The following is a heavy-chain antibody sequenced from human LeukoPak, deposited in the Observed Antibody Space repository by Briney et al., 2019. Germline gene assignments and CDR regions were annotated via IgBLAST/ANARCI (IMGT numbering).Heavy chain of an antibody. V-gene: IGHV4-4*02. CDR2: IYHSGST. Sequence: NTSETLSLTCAVSGGSISSSHWWSWVRQPPGKGLEWIGEIYHSGSTNYNPSLKSRVTASVDKSKNQFSLKLNSVTAADTAVYYCARRGYFGGSETYYPSFEYWGQGILVTVSS. J-gene: IGHJ4*02. D-gene: IGHD3-10*01. CDR1: GGSISSSHW. CDR3: ARRGYFGGSETYYPSFEY.